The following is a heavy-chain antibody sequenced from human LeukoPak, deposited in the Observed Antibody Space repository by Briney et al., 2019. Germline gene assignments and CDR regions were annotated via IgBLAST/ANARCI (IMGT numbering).Heavy chain of an antibody. CDR1: GFTVSDFY. J-gene: IGHJ4*02. V-gene: IGHV3-11*04. Sequence: GGSLRLSCAASGFTVSDFYMNWIRQAPGKGLEWLTYISNRGTTTSYADSVKGRFTISRDNAKNSLYLQMNSLRAEDTAVYYCARVGRGYWGQGTLVTVSS. D-gene: IGHD3-10*01. CDR2: ISNRGTTT. CDR3: ARVGRGY.